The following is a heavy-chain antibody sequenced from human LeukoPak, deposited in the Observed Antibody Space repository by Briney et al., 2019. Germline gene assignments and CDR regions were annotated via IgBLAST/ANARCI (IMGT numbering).Heavy chain of an antibody. D-gene: IGHD5-18*01. CDR2: INPNSGGT. V-gene: IGHV1-2*02. Sequence: ASVKVSCKASGYTFTGYYMHWVRQAPGQGLEWMGWINPNSGGTNYAQKFQGRVTMTRDTSISTAYMELSRLRSDDTAVYYCARDHVDTAMVTSGPMDVWGKGTTVTVSS. CDR3: ARDHVDTAMVTSGPMDV. CDR1: GYTFTGYY. J-gene: IGHJ6*03.